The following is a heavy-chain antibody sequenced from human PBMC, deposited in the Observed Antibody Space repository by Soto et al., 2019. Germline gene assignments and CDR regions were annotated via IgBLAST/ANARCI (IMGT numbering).Heavy chain of an antibody. D-gene: IGHD3-10*01. V-gene: IGHV4-61*01. CDR2: IYYSGSA. J-gene: IGHJ6*02. CDR1: GDSVTSVSDY. CDR3: ARGVGFGYYYYHMDL. Sequence: PSATLSLTCTVSGDSVTSVSDYWSWIRQPPGKGLEWIGYIYYSGSADYNPSLGSRVTNSIDTSKNQFSLKLTSVTAADTAVYYCARGVGFGYYYYHMDLWGQGTTVTVSS.